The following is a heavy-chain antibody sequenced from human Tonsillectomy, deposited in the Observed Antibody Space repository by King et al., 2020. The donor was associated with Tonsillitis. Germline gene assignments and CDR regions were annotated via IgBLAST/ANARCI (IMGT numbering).Heavy chain of an antibody. J-gene: IGHJ6*02. CDR2: ISSSSSTI. V-gene: IGHV3-48*01. D-gene: IGHD2/OR15-2a*01. CDR3: ARSTFGMDV. Sequence: EVQLVESGGGLVQPGGSLRLSCAASGFTFSSYSMNWVRQAPGKGLEWVSYISSSSSTIYYADSVKGRFSISRANAKNSLYLQMNSLRAEETAVYYCARSTFGMDVWGQGTTVTVSS. CDR1: GFTFSSYS.